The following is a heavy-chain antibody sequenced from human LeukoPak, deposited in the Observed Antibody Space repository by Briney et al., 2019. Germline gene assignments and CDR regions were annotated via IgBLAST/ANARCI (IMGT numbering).Heavy chain of an antibody. D-gene: IGHD1-14*01. CDR2: INHSGST. CDR1: GYSISSGYY. Sequence: SETLSLTCAVSGYSISSGYYWGWIRQPPGKGLEWIGEINHSGSTNYNPSLKSRVTISVDTSKNQFSLKLSSVTAADTAVYYCAGTGAAPARNPSGTSKTRYYYYMDVWGKGTTVTVSS. CDR3: AGTGAAPARNPSGTSKTRYYYYMDV. J-gene: IGHJ6*03. V-gene: IGHV4-38-2*01.